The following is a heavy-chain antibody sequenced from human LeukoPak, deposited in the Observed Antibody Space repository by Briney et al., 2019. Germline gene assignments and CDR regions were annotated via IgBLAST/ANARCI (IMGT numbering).Heavy chain of an antibody. CDR3: ARVRDVYNHVFEN. CDR2: IYQGGST. Sequence: GGSLRLSCAVSTFTVASNYMSWVRQTPGKGLVWVSDIYQGGSTYYSDSAKGRFTISRDISKNTLHLQMNNLRVDDTAVYYCARVRDVYNHVFENWGQGTLVTVS. D-gene: IGHD5-24*01. V-gene: IGHV3-53*01. J-gene: IGHJ4*02. CDR1: TFTVASNY.